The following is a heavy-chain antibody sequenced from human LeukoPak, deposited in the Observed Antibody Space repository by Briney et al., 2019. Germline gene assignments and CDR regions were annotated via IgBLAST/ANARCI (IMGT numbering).Heavy chain of an antibody. CDR2: ISAYNGNT. D-gene: IGHD2-2*02. CDR3: ARDHCSSTSCYMMAQFYYYYGMDV. Sequence: GASVKVSCKASGYTFTSYGISCVRQAPGQGLEWMGWISAYNGNTNYAQKLQGRVTMTTDTSTSTAYMELRSLRSDDTAVYYCARDHCSSTSCYMMAQFYYYYGMDVWGQGTTVTVSS. CDR1: GYTFTSYG. J-gene: IGHJ6*02. V-gene: IGHV1-18*01.